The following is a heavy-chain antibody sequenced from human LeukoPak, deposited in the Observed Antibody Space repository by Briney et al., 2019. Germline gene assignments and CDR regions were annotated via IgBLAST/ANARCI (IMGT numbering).Heavy chain of an antibody. Sequence: GGSLRLSCAASGFTVSSNYMSWVRQAPGKGLEWVSIIYSGAGTYYADSVKGRFTISRDISKNTLYLQMNSLRAEDTAVYYCARGTVTAPDYWGQGTLVTVSS. CDR2: IYSGAGT. V-gene: IGHV3-53*01. CDR1: GFTVSSNY. J-gene: IGHJ4*02. CDR3: ARGTVTAPDY. D-gene: IGHD4-17*01.